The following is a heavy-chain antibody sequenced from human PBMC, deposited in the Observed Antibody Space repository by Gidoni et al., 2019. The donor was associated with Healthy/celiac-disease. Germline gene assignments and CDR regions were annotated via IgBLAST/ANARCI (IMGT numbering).Heavy chain of an antibody. J-gene: IGHJ4*02. Sequence: EVQLVESGGGLVKPGGSLRLSCAASGFTFSSYSMNWVRQAPGKGLEWVSSISSSSSYIYYADSVKGRFTISRDNAKNSLYLQMNSLRAEDTAVYYCARDPNPVDPQYFDYWGQGTLVTVSS. CDR3: ARDPNPVDPQYFDY. CDR2: ISSSSSYI. CDR1: GFTFSSYS. V-gene: IGHV3-21*01.